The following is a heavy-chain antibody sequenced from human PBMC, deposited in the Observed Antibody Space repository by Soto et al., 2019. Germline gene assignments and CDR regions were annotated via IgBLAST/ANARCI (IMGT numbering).Heavy chain of an antibody. CDR1: GYTFTSYA. D-gene: IGHD4-17*01. V-gene: IGHV1-3*01. Sequence: ASVKVSCKASGYTFTSYAMHWARQAPGQRLEWMGWINAGNGNTKYSQKFQGRVTITRDTSASTAYMELSSLRSEDTAVYYCARESTTVTTIDYWGQGTLVTVSS. J-gene: IGHJ4*02. CDR3: ARESTTVTTIDY. CDR2: INAGNGNT.